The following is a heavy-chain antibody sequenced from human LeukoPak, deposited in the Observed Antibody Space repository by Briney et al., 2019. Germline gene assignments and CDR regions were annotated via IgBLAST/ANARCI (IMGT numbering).Heavy chain of an antibody. J-gene: IGHJ4*02. Sequence: GGSLRLSCAASGFTFDEYAMHWVRQAPGKGLEWVSLISWHGGSTYYADSLKGRFTISRDNSKNSLYLQMNSLRAEDTALYYCVKARIAAPGTDYCFDYWGQGTLVTVSS. CDR2: ISWHGGST. CDR1: GFTFDEYA. V-gene: IGHV3-43D*03. CDR3: VKARIAAPGTDYCFDY. D-gene: IGHD6-13*01.